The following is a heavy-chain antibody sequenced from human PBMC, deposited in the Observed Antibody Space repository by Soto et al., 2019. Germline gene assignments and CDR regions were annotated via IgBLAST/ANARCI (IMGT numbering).Heavy chain of an antibody. V-gene: IGHV1-24*01. CDR3: AAGGTRWLRSPFDY. CDR2: FDPEDGET. J-gene: IGHJ4*02. Sequence: QVQLLQSGAEVKKPGASVKVSCKVSGHTLTELSMHWVRQAPGRGLEWRGGFDPEDGETISAQKFQGRVTMTEDTSTDSTYMELTSLRSEDTAVYYCAAGGTRWLRSPFDYWGQGTLVTISS. D-gene: IGHD1-1*01. CDR1: GHTLTELS.